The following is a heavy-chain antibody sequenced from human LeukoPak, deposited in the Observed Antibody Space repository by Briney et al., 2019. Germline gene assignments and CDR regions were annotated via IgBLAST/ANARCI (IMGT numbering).Heavy chain of an antibody. D-gene: IGHD5-24*01. CDR2: IYYSGST. Sequence: ASETLSLTCTVSGGSISSYYWSWIRQPPGKGLEWIGYIYYSGSTNYNPSLKSRVTISVDTSKNQFSLKLSSVTAADTAVYYCASLEMATIGNTYYFDYWGQGTLVTVSS. CDR1: GGSISSYY. V-gene: IGHV4-59*08. CDR3: ASLEMATIGNTYYFDY. J-gene: IGHJ4*02.